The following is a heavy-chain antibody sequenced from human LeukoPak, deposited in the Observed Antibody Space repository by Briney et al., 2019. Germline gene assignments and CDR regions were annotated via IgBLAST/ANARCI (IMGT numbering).Heavy chain of an antibody. J-gene: IGHJ4*02. V-gene: IGHV3-43D*03. Sequence: AGGSLRLSCAASGFTFDDYAMHWVRQAPGKGLEWVSLISWDGGSTYYADSVKGRFTISRDNSKNSLYLQMNSLRAEDTALYYCAKDGGIGYYYDSSGYYPFDYWGQGTLVTVSS. CDR2: ISWDGGST. CDR1: GFTFDDYA. CDR3: AKDGGIGYYYDSSGYYPFDY. D-gene: IGHD3-22*01.